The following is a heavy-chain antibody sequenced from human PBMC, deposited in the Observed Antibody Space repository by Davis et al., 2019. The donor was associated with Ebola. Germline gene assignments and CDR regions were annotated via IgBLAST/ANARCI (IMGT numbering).Heavy chain of an antibody. CDR1: GFTFSSYG. Sequence: GESLKISCAASGFTFSSYGMHWVRQAPGKGLEWVAVISYDGSNKYYADSVKGRFTISRDNSKNTLYLQMNSLRAEDTAVYYCAKGGSYPYYFDYWGQGTLVTVSS. J-gene: IGHJ4*02. D-gene: IGHD1-26*01. CDR2: ISYDGSNK. V-gene: IGHV3-30*18. CDR3: AKGGSYPYYFDY.